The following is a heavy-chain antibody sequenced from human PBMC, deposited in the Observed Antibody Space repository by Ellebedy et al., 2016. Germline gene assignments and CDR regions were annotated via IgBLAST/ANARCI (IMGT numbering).Heavy chain of an antibody. Sequence: GESLKISCAVSGFTFSSHWMHWIRQAPGKGLEWLSFLSSGGKNISYADSVKGRFTIARDNAKNSLYLQMNSLSAEDTAVYYCARTLYSSGWYGRGWYFDSWGQGTLVTVSS. J-gene: IGHJ4*02. V-gene: IGHV3-11*01. CDR3: ARTLYSSGWYGRGWYFDS. CDR1: GFTFSSHW. D-gene: IGHD6-19*01. CDR2: LSSGGKNI.